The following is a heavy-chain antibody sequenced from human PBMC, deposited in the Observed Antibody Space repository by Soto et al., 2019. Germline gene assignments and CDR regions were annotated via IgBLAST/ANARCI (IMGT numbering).Heavy chain of an antibody. J-gene: IGHJ4*02. D-gene: IGHD5-12*01. V-gene: IGHV4-30-2*01. CDR1: GGTISRGGYS. Sequence: QLQLQESGSGLVKASQTQSLTCAVAGGTISRGGYSWSWIRQPPGKGLEWIGYIYHSGSTYYNPSLKSRVTISVDRSKNQFSLKLSSVTAADTAVYYCAAGGGLPRYYWGQGTLVTVCS. CDR2: IYHSGST. CDR3: AAGGGLPRYY.